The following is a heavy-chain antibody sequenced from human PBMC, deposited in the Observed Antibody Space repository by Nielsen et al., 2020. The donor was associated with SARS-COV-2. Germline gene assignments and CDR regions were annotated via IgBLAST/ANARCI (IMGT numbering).Heavy chain of an antibody. V-gene: IGHV1-2*06. CDR3: ARDTDYGDYCDY. CDR2: INPNSGGT. J-gene: IGHJ4*02. CDR1: GYTFTGYY. Sequence: ASVKVSCKASGYTFTGYYMHWVRQAPGQGLEWMGRINPNSGGTNYAQKFQGRVTMTRDTSISTAYMELSRLRSDDTAVYYCARDTDYGDYCDYWGQGTLATVSS. D-gene: IGHD4-17*01.